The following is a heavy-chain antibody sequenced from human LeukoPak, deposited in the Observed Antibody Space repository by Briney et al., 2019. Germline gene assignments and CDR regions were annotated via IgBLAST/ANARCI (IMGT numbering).Heavy chain of an antibody. Sequence: GASVKVSCKASGYTFTSYDINWVRQATGQGLEWMGWINPNSGDTNYAQKFQGRVTMTRDTSITTAYMELTRLRSDDTAVYYCVRVLPSTGWGQGTLVTVSS. J-gene: IGHJ4*02. CDR3: VRVLPSTG. CDR1: GYTFTSYD. V-gene: IGHV1-2*02. CDR2: INPNSGDT.